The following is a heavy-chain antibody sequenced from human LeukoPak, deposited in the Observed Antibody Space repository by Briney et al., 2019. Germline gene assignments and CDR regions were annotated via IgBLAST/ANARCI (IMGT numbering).Heavy chain of an antibody. CDR2: ISSSGSTI. Sequence: GGSLRLSCAASGFTFSSYEMNWVRQAPGKGLEWVSYISSSGSTIYYADSVKGRFTISRDNAKNSLYLQVNSLRAEDTAVYYCARESGWFGELPFSWGQGTLVTVSS. V-gene: IGHV3-48*03. CDR3: ARESGWFGELPFS. CDR1: GFTFSSYE. J-gene: IGHJ5*02. D-gene: IGHD3-10*01.